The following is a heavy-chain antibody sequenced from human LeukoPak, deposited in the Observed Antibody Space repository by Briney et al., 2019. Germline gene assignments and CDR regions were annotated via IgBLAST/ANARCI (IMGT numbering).Heavy chain of an antibody. CDR3: AKAGIAVPATPEY. J-gene: IGHJ4*02. CDR1: GFTFSSYA. Sequence: GSLRLSCAASGFTFSSYAMNWVRQAPGKGLEWVSVISSSGGSTYYSDSVKGRFIISRDNSQNTLHLQMNSLRAEDTAVYYCAKAGIAVPATPEYWGQGTLVTVSS. D-gene: IGHD6-19*01. CDR2: ISSSGGST. V-gene: IGHV3-23*01.